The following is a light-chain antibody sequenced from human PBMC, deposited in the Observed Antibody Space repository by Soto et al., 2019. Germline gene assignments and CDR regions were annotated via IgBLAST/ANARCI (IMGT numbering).Light chain of an antibody. J-gene: IGKJ2*01. CDR3: QQSDKTPYT. CDR1: QSISTY. V-gene: IGKV1-39*01. CDR2: AAS. Sequence: DIQMTQSPSSLSASVGDRISITCRASQSISTYLNWSQQKPGKAPKVLSYAASNLECGVPSRFSGSGSGTDFTLTINSLHPGDFATYYGQQSDKTPYTFAQGTNLEIK.